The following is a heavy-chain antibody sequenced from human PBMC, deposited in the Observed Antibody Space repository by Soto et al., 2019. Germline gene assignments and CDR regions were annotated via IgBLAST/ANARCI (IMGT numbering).Heavy chain of an antibody. Sequence: GESLKISCKGSGYSFVSYWIAWVRQMPGKGLEWMGSIYPGDSDTTYSPSIQGQVTISADKSSATVYLQWNTLKASDTAMYYCAKTDGYEVEYWGQGTQVTVSS. CDR2: IYPGDSDT. D-gene: IGHD5-18*01. CDR3: AKTDGYEVEY. J-gene: IGHJ4*02. CDR1: GYSFVSYW. V-gene: IGHV5-51*01.